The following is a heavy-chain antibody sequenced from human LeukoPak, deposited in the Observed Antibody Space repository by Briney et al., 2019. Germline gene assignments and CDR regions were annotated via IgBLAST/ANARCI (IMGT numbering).Heavy chain of an antibody. D-gene: IGHD1-1*01. CDR2: IYYSGST. V-gene: IGHV4-59*01. J-gene: IGHJ4*02. Sequence: SETLSLTCTVSGGSISSYYWSWIRQLPGKGLEWIGYIYYSGSTNYNPSLKSRVTISVDTSKNQFSLKLSSVTAADTAVYYCARNDYFDYWGQGTLVTVSS. CDR3: ARNDYFDY. CDR1: GGSISSYY.